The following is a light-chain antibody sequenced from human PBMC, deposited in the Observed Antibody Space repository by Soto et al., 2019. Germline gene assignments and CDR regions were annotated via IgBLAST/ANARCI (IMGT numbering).Light chain of an antibody. CDR1: QSISRY. Sequence: DIQMTQSPSSLSASVGDRVTITCRASQSISRYLNWYQQKPGKAPELLIYVASSLQSGVPSRFSGSGSGTDFTLTISSLQPEDFETYYCQQSYSTHLSFGGGTKVEIK. V-gene: IGKV1-39*01. CDR3: QQSYSTHLS. J-gene: IGKJ4*01. CDR2: VAS.